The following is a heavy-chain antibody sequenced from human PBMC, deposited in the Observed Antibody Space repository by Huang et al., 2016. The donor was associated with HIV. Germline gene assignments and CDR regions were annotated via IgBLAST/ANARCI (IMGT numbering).Heavy chain of an antibody. CDR1: GYTFNSFG. Sequence: QVQLVQSGAEVKKPGASVKVSCKASGYTFNSFGISWVRQAPGQGLEWVGWISGYNGNTKFAQKFQGRLTMTTDTSTSTAYMELRSLRSDDTAVYYCARGGGIQLWLLGYYYMDVWGNGTTVTVSS. J-gene: IGHJ6*03. V-gene: IGHV1-18*01. CDR3: ARGGGIQLWLLGYYYMDV. D-gene: IGHD5-18*01. CDR2: ISGYNGNT.